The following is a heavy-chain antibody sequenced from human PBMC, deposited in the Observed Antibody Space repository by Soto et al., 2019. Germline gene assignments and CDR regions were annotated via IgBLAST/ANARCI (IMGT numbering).Heavy chain of an antibody. Sequence: PSETLSLTCTVSGGSISGHYWIWMRHPPGEGMEWIGYIFYSGSTTYNNNPSLKSRVSISVDTSKNQFYLRLSSVTAADTAVYYCARVGSSGWSPDYWGQGTLVTVSS. CDR3: ARVGSSGWSPDY. CDR1: GGSISGHY. CDR2: IFYSGSTTY. J-gene: IGHJ4*02. D-gene: IGHD6-19*01. V-gene: IGHV4-59*11.